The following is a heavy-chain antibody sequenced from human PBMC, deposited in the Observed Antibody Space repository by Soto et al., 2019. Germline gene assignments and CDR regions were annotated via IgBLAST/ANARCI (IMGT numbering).Heavy chain of an antibody. J-gene: IGHJ6*02. D-gene: IGHD6-13*01. CDR1: GGSISSGGYS. CDR2: IYHSGST. CDR3: ARHTGSSWYVMDV. V-gene: IGHV4-30-2*03. Sequence: PSETLSLTCAVSGGSISSGGYSWSWIRQPPGKGLEWIGYIYHSGSTYYNPSLKSRVTISVDTSKNQFSLKLSSVTAADTAVYYCARHTGSSWYVMDVWGQGTADTVSS.